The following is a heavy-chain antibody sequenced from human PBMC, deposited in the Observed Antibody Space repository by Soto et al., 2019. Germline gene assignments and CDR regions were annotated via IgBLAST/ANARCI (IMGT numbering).Heavy chain of an antibody. Sequence: SETLSLTCRVSGGSITSTKSWAWARQSPGRGLEWVGTISYGGSTYYNPSLQSRVTISVDASKNHFALRLISATSAATSTYFCARHSFAGISWYYPLDYWGPGTLVTVSS. CDR3: ARHSFAGISWYYPLDY. CDR1: GGSITSTKS. D-gene: IGHD6-13*01. V-gene: IGHV4-39*02. CDR2: ISYGGST. J-gene: IGHJ4*02.